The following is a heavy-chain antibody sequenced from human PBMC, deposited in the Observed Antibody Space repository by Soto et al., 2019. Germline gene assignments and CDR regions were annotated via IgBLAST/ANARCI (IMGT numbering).Heavy chain of an antibody. V-gene: IGHV4-39*01. Sequence: QLQLQESGPGLVKPSETLSLTCTVSGGSISSSSYYWGWIRQPPGKGLEWIGSIYYSGSTYYNPSLKRRVTISVDTSKKQFSLKLSSVTAADTAVYYCARVDGSGTASAYYYGMDVWGQGTTVTVSS. D-gene: IGHD3-10*01. CDR3: ARVDGSGTASAYYYGMDV. CDR1: GGSISSSSYY. CDR2: IYYSGST. J-gene: IGHJ6*02.